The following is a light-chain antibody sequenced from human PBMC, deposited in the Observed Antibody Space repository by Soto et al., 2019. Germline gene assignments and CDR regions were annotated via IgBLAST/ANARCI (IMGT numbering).Light chain of an antibody. Sequence: QSVLTQPPSASGTPGQGVTISCSGSISNIGSNYVYWYQQLPGTAPKLLIYRNNQRPSGVPDRFSGSKSGTSASLAISGLRSDDEADYFCATWDDSLSGFYVFGTGTKVTVL. CDR2: RNN. J-gene: IGLJ1*01. CDR3: ATWDDSLSGFYV. CDR1: ISNIGSNY. V-gene: IGLV1-47*01.